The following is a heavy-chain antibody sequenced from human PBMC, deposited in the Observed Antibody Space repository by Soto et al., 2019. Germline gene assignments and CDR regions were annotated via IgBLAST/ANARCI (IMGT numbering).Heavy chain of an antibody. CDR3: AKGGRSTVTLGYYFYGMAV. D-gene: IGHD4-4*01. CDR2: ISGSGGST. CDR1: GFTFSSYA. J-gene: IGHJ6*02. V-gene: IGHV3-23*01. Sequence: PGGSLRLSCAASGFTFSSYAMGWVRQAPGKGLEWVSAISGSGGSTYYADSVKGRFTISRDNSKNTLYLQMNSLRAEDTALYYCAKGGRSTVTLGYYFYGMAVWGHGAVVT.